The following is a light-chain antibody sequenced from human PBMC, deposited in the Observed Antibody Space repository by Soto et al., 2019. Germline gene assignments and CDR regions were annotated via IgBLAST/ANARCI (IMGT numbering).Light chain of an antibody. V-gene: IGLV1-47*01. Sequence: QSVLTPPPSASGTPGQRVTISCSGSSSNIGSTYVYWYQPLPGTAPKLLIYRNNQRPSGVPDRFSGSKSGTSASLAISGLRSEDEADYYCAAWDDSLSGSYVFGTGTKLTVL. J-gene: IGLJ1*01. CDR1: SSNIGSTY. CDR3: AAWDDSLSGSYV. CDR2: RNN.